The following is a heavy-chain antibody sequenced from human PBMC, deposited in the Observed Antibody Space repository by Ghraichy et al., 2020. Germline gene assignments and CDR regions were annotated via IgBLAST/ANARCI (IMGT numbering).Heavy chain of an antibody. CDR2: IRSKTNSYAT. CDR1: GFTFSGSA. Sequence: GGSLRLSCAASGFTFSGSAMHWVRQASGKGLEWVGRIRSKTNSYATAYAASVKGRFTISRDDSKNTGYLQMNSLKTEDTAVYYCTRPFTVCGEGGDVWGQGPTVTVSS. CDR3: TRPFTVCGEGGDV. V-gene: IGHV3-73*01. J-gene: IGHJ6*02. D-gene: IGHD3-10*02.